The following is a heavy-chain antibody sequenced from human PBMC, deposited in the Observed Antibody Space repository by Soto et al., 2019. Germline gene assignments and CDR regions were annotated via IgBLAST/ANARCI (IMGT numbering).Heavy chain of an antibody. J-gene: IGHJ4*02. Sequence: PGGSLGLSCAASGFTFSIYAMSWVRQAPGKGLEWVSAISGSGDYTYYADSVKGRFAISRDNSKNTLYLQMNGLRAEDTAVYYYVKVFKAVASTYDYWGQGTLVTVS. CDR1: GFTFSIYA. D-gene: IGHD6-19*01. CDR2: ISGSGDYT. V-gene: IGHV3-23*01. CDR3: VKVFKAVASTYDY.